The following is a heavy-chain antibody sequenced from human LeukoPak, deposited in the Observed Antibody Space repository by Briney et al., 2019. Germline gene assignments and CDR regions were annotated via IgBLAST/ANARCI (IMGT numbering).Heavy chain of an antibody. CDR2: IYDSRST. Sequence: PSETLSLTCTVSGGSISSSSYYWGWIRRPPGKGLEWIASIYDSRSTYYNPSLKSRLTISVDTSKNQFSLKLSSVTAADTATYYCARPYHYDSGSRGTAFDIWDQGTMVTVSS. J-gene: IGHJ3*02. CDR3: ARPYHYDSGSRGTAFDI. V-gene: IGHV4-39*01. D-gene: IGHD3-10*01. CDR1: GGSISSSSYY.